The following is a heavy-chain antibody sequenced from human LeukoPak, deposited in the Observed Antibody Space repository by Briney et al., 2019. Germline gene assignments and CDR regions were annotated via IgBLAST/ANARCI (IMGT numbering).Heavy chain of an antibody. V-gene: IGHV1-3*03. CDR3: ARQDCSSTSCHYERNDAFDI. CDR1: GYTFTSYT. D-gene: IGHD2-2*01. J-gene: IGHJ3*02. CDR2: INAGNGNT. Sequence: GASVKVSCKASGYTFTSYTIHWVRQAPGQRLEWMGWINAGNGNTKYSQEFQDRVTITRDTSASTAYMELSSLRSEDTAVYYCARQDCSSTSCHYERNDAFDIWGQGTMVTVSS.